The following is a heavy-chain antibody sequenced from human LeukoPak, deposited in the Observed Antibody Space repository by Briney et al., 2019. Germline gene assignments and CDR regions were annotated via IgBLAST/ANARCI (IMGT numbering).Heavy chain of an antibody. CDR2: IKSDGTCI. V-gene: IGHV3-74*01. CDR3: VRGQTIDY. D-gene: IGHD3-3*01. J-gene: IGHJ4*02. CDR1: GFIFSNYW. Sequence: PGGSLTLSCTTSGFIFSNYWMYWVRQAPGKGLMWVSRIKSDGTCITYTDSVVGRFTISRDNAKNTLYLEMNSLRDEATAVYYCVRGQTIDYWGQGTLVTVSS.